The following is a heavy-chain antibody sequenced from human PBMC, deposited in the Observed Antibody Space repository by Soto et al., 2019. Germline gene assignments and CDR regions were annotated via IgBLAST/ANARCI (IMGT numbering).Heavy chain of an antibody. D-gene: IGHD6-13*01. V-gene: IGHV4-39*07. CDR2: IYYSGST. Sequence: SETLSLTCTVSGGSISSSSYYWGWIRQPPGKGLEWIGSIYYSGSTYYNPSLKSRVTISVDTSKNQFSLKLSSVTAADTAVYYCARATAAAGDAFDIWGQGTMVTVSS. CDR3: ARATAAAGDAFDI. J-gene: IGHJ3*02. CDR1: GGSISSSSYY.